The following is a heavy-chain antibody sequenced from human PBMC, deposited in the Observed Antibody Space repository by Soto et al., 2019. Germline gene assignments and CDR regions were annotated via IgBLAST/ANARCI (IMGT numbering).Heavy chain of an antibody. CDR2: VHSSGNT. D-gene: IGHD2-15*01. CDR3: ARRGTYYFDD. CDR1: GDSINTFSYF. Sequence: SETLSLTCTASGDSINTFSYFWSWIRQHPQKGLEWIGYVHSSGNTYYNPSFKNRVTISIDTSENKFSLNLGSVTAADTAVYYCARRGTYYFDDWGQGSRVTVAS. V-gene: IGHV4-31*03. J-gene: IGHJ4*02.